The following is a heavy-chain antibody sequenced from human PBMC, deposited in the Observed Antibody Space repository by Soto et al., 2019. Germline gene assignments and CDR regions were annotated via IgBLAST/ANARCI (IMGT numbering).Heavy chain of an antibody. CDR3: AREFEPNGMDV. CDR2: INPSGGST. V-gene: IGHV1-46*01. J-gene: IGHJ6*02. Sequence: SSVKVSCKASGYPSTSYYMHWVRQAPGQGLEWMGIINPSGGSTSYAQKFQGRVTMTRDTSTSTVYMELSSLRSEDTAVYYCAREFEPNGMDVWGQGTTVTVSS. CDR1: GYPSTSYY.